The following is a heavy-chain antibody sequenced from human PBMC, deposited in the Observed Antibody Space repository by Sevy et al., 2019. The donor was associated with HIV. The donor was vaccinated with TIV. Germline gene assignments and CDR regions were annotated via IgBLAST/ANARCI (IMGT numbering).Heavy chain of an antibody. CDR3: AKDIVVRGSGSYSYYYYGMDV. Sequence: GGSLRLSCAASGFTFDDYAMHWVRQAPGKGLEWVSGISWNSGSIGYADSVKGRFTISRDNAKNSLYLQMNSLRAEDTALYYCAKDIVVRGSGSYSYYYYGMDVWGQWTTVTDSS. CDR1: GFTFDDYA. D-gene: IGHD3-10*01. V-gene: IGHV3-9*01. J-gene: IGHJ6*02. CDR2: ISWNSGSI.